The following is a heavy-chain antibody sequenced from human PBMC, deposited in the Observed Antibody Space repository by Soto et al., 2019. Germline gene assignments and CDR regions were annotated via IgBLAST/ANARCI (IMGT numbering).Heavy chain of an antibody. V-gene: IGHV4-39*01. CDR1: GGSISSSSYY. Sequence: SETLALTCTVSGGSISSSSYYWGWIRQPPGKVLEWIGSIYYSGSTYYNPSLKSRVTISVDTSKNQFSLKLSSVTAADTALYYFSTHIHIAVAGHYYYYQGMDEWGQGTTVTVS. CDR2: IYYSGST. J-gene: IGHJ6*02. D-gene: IGHD6-19*01. CDR3: STHIHIAVAGHYYYYQGMDE.